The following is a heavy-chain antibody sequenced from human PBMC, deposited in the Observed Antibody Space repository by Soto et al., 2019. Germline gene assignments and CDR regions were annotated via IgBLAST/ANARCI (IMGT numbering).Heavy chain of an antibody. CDR2: FSLSGTT. CDR1: RASLPWISH. J-gene: IGHJ4*02. V-gene: IGHV4-4*07. Sequence: PSETLSLTCIFLRASLPWISHWVWIPQPPGKGLEWIGRFSLSGTTNYSPSLRSRVTMSADVSKNQFSLRLTSVTAADTALYYCARGMTPPGAPAWYYFDSWGQGTLVTVSS. D-gene: IGHD2-8*02. CDR3: ARGMTPPGAPAWYYFDS.